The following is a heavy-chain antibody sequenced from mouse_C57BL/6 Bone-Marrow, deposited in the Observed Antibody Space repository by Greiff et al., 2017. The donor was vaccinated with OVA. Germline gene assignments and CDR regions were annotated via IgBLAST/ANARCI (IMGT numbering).Heavy chain of an antibody. V-gene: IGHV7-1*01. CDR1: GFTFSDFY. CDR2: SRNKANDYTT. CDR3: ARVYLDGYYAMDY. J-gene: IGHJ4*01. Sequence: DVKLVESGGGLVQSGRSLRLSCATSGFTFSDFYMEWVRQAPGKGLEWIAASRNKANDYTTEYSASVKGRFIVSIDTSQSILYLQMNALRAEDTAIYYCARVYLDGYYAMDYWGQGTSVTVSS. D-gene: IGHD2-3*01.